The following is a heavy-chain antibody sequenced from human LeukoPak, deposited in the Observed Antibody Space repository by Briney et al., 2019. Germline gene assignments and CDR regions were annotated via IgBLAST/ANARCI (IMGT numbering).Heavy chain of an antibody. CDR2: IDYSGGT. Sequence: SETLSLTCTVSGGSICSTSYCWGCIRQPPRNGLEWIGSIDYSGGTYFSRSLRSRVTLSVDTSKNQFSLNLISVTAADTAVYYCARGPSITIFGVVMDSWFDPWGQGTPVSVSS. CDR3: ARGPSITIFGVVMDSWFDP. CDR1: GGSICSTSYC. J-gene: IGHJ5*02. D-gene: IGHD3-3*01. V-gene: IGHV4-39*07.